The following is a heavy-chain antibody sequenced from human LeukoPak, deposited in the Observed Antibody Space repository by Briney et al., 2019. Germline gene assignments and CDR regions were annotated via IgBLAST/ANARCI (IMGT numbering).Heavy chain of an antibody. Sequence: ASVKVSFKASGYAFTCYYMHWVRQAPGQGLEWIGWINPNSGGTNYAQRFQGRVTMTRDTSITTAYMELSRLRSDDTAVYYCARGAHYGYFDLWGRGTLVTVSS. V-gene: IGHV1-2*02. J-gene: IGHJ2*01. CDR2: INPNSGGT. CDR1: GYAFTCYY. CDR3: ARGAHYGYFDL.